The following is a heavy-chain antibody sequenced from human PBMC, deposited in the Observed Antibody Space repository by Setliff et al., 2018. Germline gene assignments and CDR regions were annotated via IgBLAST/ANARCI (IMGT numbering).Heavy chain of an antibody. CDR1: GFTFSSYG. Sequence: PGGCMRLSWAASGFTFSSYGMHWVRQATGKGLEWVAFIRYDGSNKYYADSVKGRFTISRDNSKNTLYLQMISLRAEDTAVYYCAKDYPATSGDYYWFDPWGQGTLVTVSS. CDR3: AKDYPATSGDYYWFDP. CDR2: IRYDGSNK. J-gene: IGHJ5*02. V-gene: IGHV3-30*02. D-gene: IGHD4-17*01.